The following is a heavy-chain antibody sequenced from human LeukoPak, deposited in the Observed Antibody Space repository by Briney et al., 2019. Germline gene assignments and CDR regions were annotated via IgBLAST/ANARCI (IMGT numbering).Heavy chain of an antibody. Sequence: KPSETLSLTCTVSGGSISSYYWSWIRQPPGKGLEWIGYIYSSGSTNYNPSPKSRVTISVDTSKNQFSLKLSSVTTADTAVYYCARESSGGSFDYWGQGTLVTVSS. CDR1: GGSISSYY. D-gene: IGHD2-15*01. CDR2: IYSSGST. V-gene: IGHV4-59*01. CDR3: ARESSGGSFDY. J-gene: IGHJ4*02.